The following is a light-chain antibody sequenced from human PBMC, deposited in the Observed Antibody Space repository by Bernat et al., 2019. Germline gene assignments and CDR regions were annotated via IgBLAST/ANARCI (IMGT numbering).Light chain of an antibody. J-gene: IGKJ3*01. CDR2: GAS. CDR3: QQYVSSPFT. CDR1: QSVSSSY. Sequence: EIVLTQSPGTLSLSPGDRATLSCRASQSVSSSYLAWYQQKPGQAPRLLIYGASSRATGIPDRFSGSGSGTDFTLTISRLEPEDFAVYYCQQYVSSPFTFGPGTTVDIK. V-gene: IGKV3-20*01.